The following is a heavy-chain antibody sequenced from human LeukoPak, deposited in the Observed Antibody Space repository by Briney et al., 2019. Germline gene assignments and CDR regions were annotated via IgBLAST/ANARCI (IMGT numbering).Heavy chain of an antibody. J-gene: IGHJ4*02. V-gene: IGHV4-30-2*01. CDR1: GGSISSGGYY. D-gene: IGHD4-23*01. CDR3: LYGGNYPYYFDY. Sequence: PSETLSLTCTVSGGSISSGGYYWSWIRQPPGKGLEWIGYIYHSGSTYYNPSLKGRVTISVDRSKNQFSLKLSSVTAADTAVYYCLYGGNYPYYFDYWGQGTLVTVSS. CDR2: IYHSGST.